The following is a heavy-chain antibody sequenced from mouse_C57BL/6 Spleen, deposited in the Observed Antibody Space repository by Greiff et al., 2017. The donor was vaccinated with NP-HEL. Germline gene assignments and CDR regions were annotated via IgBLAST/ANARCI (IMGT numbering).Heavy chain of an antibody. J-gene: IGHJ4*01. CDR3: ARDEAYYAMDY. Sequence: VQLQQSGAELVKPGASVKLSCKASGYTFTSYWMQWVKQRPGQGLEWIGEIDPSDSYTNYNQKFKGKATLTVDTSSSTAYMQLSSLTSEDSAVYYCARDEAYYAMDYWGQGTSVTVSS. CDR1: GYTFTSYW. CDR2: IDPSDSYT. V-gene: IGHV1-50*01.